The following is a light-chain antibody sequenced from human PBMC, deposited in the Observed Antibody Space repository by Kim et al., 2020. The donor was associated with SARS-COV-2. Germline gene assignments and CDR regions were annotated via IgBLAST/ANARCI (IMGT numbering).Light chain of an antibody. CDR1: KLGDKY. J-gene: IGLJ3*02. CDR2: QDS. Sequence: VSPGQTASITCSGDKLGDKYACWYQQKPGQSPLLVIYQDSKRPSGIPERFSGSNSGNTATLTISGTQAMDEADYYCQAWDSSTVWVFGGGTQLTVL. V-gene: IGLV3-1*01. CDR3: QAWDSSTVWV.